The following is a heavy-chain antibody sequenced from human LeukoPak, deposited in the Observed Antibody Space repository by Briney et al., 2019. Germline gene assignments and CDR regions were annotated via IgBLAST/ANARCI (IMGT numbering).Heavy chain of an antibody. J-gene: IGHJ4*02. CDR1: GDSVSSNNAA. CDR3: ARESGSGWNRGFFDY. V-gene: IGHV6-1*01. CDR2: TYYRSNWNN. D-gene: IGHD6-19*01. Sequence: SQTLSLTCAISGDSVSSNNAAWNWVRQSPSRGLEWLGRTYYRSNWNNDYAVSQESRISINPDTSKNQMSLQLNSVTPEDTAVYYCARESGSGWNRGFFDYWGQGTLVTVSS.